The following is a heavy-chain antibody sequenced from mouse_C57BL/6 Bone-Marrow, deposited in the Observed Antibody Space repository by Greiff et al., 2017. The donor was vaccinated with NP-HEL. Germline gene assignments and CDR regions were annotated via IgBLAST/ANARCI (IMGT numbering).Heavy chain of an antibody. J-gene: IGHJ1*03. D-gene: IGHD1-1*01. CDR1: GYTFTDYY. V-gene: IGHV1-19*01. Sequence: EVQLQQSGPVLVKPGASVKMSCKASGYTFTDYYMNWVKQSHGKSLEWIGVINPYNGGTSYNQKFKGKATLTVDKSSSTAYMELNSLTSEDSAGYYCARSREITTVVAPGGDVWGTGTTVTVSS. CDR3: ARSREITTVVAPGGDV. CDR2: INPYNGGT.